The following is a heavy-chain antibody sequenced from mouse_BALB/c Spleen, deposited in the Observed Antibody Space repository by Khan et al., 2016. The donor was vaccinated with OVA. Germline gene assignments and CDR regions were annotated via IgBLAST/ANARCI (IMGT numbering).Heavy chain of an antibody. CDR3: ARSKYLARY. CDR2: IWAGGST. V-gene: IGHV2-9*02. CDR1: GYSLTRYG. D-gene: IGHD3-3*01. Sequence: QVQLKESGPGLVAPSQSLSITCTVYGYSLTRYGVHWVRQTPGKGLEWMGLIWAGGSTNYNWALMSRQSIRIENSKSLGCLIINRLQSYYTALYYCARSKYLARYWGQGTTLTVSS. J-gene: IGHJ2*01.